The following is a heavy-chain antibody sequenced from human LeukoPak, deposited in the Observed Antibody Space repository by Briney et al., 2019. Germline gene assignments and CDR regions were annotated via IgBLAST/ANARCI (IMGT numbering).Heavy chain of an antibody. Sequence: GGSLRLSCDASGFTVNSYAMNWVRQAPGKGLEWVSVISASGDNTYYADSVKGRFTISRDDSKNTVYLQMNSLRADDTAAYHCAKGGRRHYGDYVAFWGQGTLVTVSS. D-gene: IGHD4-17*01. J-gene: IGHJ4*02. CDR2: ISASGDNT. CDR3: AKGGRRHYGDYVAF. CDR1: GFTVNSYA. V-gene: IGHV3-23*01.